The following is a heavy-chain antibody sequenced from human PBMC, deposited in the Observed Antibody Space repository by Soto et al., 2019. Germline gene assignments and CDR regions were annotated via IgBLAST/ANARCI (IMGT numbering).Heavy chain of an antibody. CDR3: ARDHPSDDAFDI. V-gene: IGHV4-31*11. J-gene: IGHJ3*02. Sequence: QVQLQESGPGLVKPSQTLSLTCGVSGGSISSGGYYWSWIRQHPGRGLEFIGYIYYSGSSYYNPALKSRVTISMDTSKNQFSLKLSSVTAADTAVYYCARDHPSDDAFDIWGPGTMVTVSS. CDR2: IYYSGSS. CDR1: GGSISSGGYY.